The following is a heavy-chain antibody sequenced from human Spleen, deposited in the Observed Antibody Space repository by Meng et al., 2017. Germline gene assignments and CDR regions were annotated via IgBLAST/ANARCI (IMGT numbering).Heavy chain of an antibody. D-gene: IGHD6-19*01. CDR3: ARDPFSGIAVAGGFDI. V-gene: IGHV4-34*01. CDR2: INHSGST. CDR1: GGSFSDYY. Sequence: QVQLQQLGAGLLKPPETLSLTCVVSGGSFSDYYWSWIRQPPGKGLEWIGEINHSGSTYYNPSLKSRVTISVDTSKNQFSLKLSSVTAADTAVYYCARDPFSGIAVAGGFDIWGQGTMVTVSS. J-gene: IGHJ3*02.